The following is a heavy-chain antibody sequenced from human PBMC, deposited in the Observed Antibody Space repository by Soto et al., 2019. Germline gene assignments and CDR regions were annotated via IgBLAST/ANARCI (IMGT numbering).Heavy chain of an antibody. D-gene: IGHD3-22*01. CDR3: ARDPDSSGYYSVDY. J-gene: IGHJ4*02. CDR1: GFTFSSYA. CDR2: ISYDGSNK. Sequence: GGSLRLSCAASGFTFSSYAMHWVRQAPGKGLEWVAVISYDGSNKYYAGSLKGRFTISRDNSKNTLYLQMNSLRAEDTAVYYCARDPDSSGYYSVDYWGQGTLVTVSS. V-gene: IGHV3-30-3*01.